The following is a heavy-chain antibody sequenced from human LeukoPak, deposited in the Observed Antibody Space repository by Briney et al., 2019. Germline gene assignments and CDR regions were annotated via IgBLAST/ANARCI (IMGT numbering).Heavy chain of an antibody. CDR2: IYYSGST. D-gene: IGHD2-21*02. V-gene: IGHV4-59*01. Sequence: PSETLSLTCTVSGDSISSYYWRWLRQPPGKGREGLGYIYYSGSTNYNPSLKSRVTISVDTSKNQFSLKLSSVTAADTAVYYCARRTHCGGDCYTFDYWGQGTLVTVSS. CDR1: GDSISSYY. J-gene: IGHJ4*02. CDR3: ARRTHCGGDCYTFDY.